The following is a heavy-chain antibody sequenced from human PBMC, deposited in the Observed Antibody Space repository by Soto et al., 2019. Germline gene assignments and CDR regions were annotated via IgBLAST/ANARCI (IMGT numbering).Heavy chain of an antibody. V-gene: IGHV3-23*01. Sequence: PGGSLRLSCAASGFTFSSYAMSWVRQAPGKGLEWVSAISGSGGSTYYADSVKGRFTISRDNSKNTLYLQMNSLRAEDTAVYYCAKDWANYDYIWGSFSPDYWGQGTLVTVSS. D-gene: IGHD3-16*01. J-gene: IGHJ4*02. CDR2: ISGSGGST. CDR3: AKDWANYDYIWGSFSPDY. CDR1: GFTFSSYA.